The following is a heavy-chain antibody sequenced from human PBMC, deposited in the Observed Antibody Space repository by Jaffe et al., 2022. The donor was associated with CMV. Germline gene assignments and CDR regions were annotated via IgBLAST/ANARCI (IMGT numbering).Heavy chain of an antibody. D-gene: IGHD2-15*01. CDR3: AKGILAFCSGRSCVDVFDI. CDR2: MSGSDGGT. V-gene: IGHV3-23*04. J-gene: IGHJ3*02. Sequence: EVQLVESGGGLVQPGGSLRLSCAAAGFTFRSYGMNWVRQAPGKGLEWVSSMSGSDGGTYYADSVEGRFTISRDNSKNTLYLQMNSLRVEDTAVYYCAKGILAFCSGRSCVDVFDIWGQGTVVTVSS. CDR1: GFTFRSYG.